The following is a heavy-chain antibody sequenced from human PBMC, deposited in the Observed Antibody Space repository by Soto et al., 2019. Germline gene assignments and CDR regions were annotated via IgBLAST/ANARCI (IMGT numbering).Heavy chain of an antibody. J-gene: IGHJ2*01. CDR2: IYYSGST. V-gene: IGHV4-31*03. CDR1: GGSISSGGYY. D-gene: IGHD4-4*01. Sequence: SETLSLTCTVSGGSISSGGYYWSWIRQHPGKGLEWIGYIYYSGSTYYNPSLRSRVTISVDTSKNQFSLKLSSVTAAATAVYFWAAHLKTTVTVYCYFDPGGRGTRV. CDR3: AAHLKTTVTVYCYFDP.